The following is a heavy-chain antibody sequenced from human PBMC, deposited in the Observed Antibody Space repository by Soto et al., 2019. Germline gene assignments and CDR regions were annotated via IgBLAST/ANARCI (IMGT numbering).Heavy chain of an antibody. CDR1: GFTFDSYS. Sequence: EVQLLESGGGSVQPGGSLMLSCAASGFTFDSYSLSWVRQAPGKGLEWVSGISGTGQTTHYGDSVKGRFIISRDNFRNTLYLQMNSLRAEDTAVYFCAKSRGDSWNTYFFDYWGRGALVTFSS. J-gene: IGHJ4*02. CDR2: ISGTGQTT. D-gene: IGHD2-21*01. CDR3: AKSRGDSWNTYFFDY. V-gene: IGHV3-23*01.